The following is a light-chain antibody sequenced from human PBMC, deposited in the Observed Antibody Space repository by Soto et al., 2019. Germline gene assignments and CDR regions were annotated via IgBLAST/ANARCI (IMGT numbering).Light chain of an antibody. V-gene: IGKV1-39*01. CDR3: QQSYHTLPLI. J-gene: IGKJ4*01. CDR2: AAS. Sequence: ETQMTQSPASLSASVGDRVTITCRSSQSISYYVNWYQQRPGKAPKLLIYAASNLHSGVPSRFSGSGSGRDFTLTISSLHPDYFATYYRQQSYHTLPLIFGGGTKVEV. CDR1: QSISYY.